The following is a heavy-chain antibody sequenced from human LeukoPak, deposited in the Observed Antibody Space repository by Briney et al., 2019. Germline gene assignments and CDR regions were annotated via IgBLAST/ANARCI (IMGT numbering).Heavy chain of an antibody. V-gene: IGHV3-21*06. CDR1: GFTFSSYS. CDR2: ISSSSSYI. Sequence: PGGSLRLSCAASGFTFSSYSMNWVRQAPGKGLEWVSSISSSSSYIYYADSVKGRFTISRDNAKNSLYLQMNTLRTEDTAVYYCARASYDVLTGWGQGTLVAVSS. D-gene: IGHD3-9*01. CDR3: ARASYDVLTG. J-gene: IGHJ4*02.